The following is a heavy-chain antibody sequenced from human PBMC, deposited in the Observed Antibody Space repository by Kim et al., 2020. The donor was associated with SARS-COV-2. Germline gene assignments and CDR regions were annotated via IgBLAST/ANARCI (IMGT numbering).Heavy chain of an antibody. CDR1: CGSISSSSYY. V-gene: IGHV4-39*07. CDR3: ARVTSYGSGSYWEYYFDY. CDR2: IYYSGST. Sequence: SETLSLTCTVSCGSISSSSYYWGWIRQPPGKGLEWIGSIYYSGSTYYNPSLKSRVTISVDTSKNQFSLKLSSVTAADTAVYYCARVTSYGSGSYWEYYFDYWGQGTLVTVSS. J-gene: IGHJ4*02. D-gene: IGHD3-10*01.